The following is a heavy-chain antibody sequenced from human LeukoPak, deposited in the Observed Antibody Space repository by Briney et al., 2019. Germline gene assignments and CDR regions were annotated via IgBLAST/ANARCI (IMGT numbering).Heavy chain of an antibody. CDR1: GFTFRNDW. J-gene: IGHJ4*02. V-gene: IGHV3-48*04. CDR3: ARIDSSGSYGNDY. Sequence: GSLRLSCAASGFTFRNDWMNWVRQAPGKGLEWVSYISGSGSTIYYADPVKGRFTISRDNAKNSLYLQMNSLGAEDTAVYYCARIDSSGSYGNDYWGQGTLVTVSS. D-gene: IGHD3-22*01. CDR2: ISGSGSTI.